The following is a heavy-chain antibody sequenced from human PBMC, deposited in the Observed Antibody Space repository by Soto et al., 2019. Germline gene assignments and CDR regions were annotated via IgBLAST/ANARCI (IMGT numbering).Heavy chain of an antibody. Sequence: EVQLLESGGGLVQPGGSLRLSCAASGFTFSTYAMSWVRQAPGKGLEWVSDISGSGGNTYYADSVKGRFTISRDNSKNTLYLQMNSLRAEDTAVYYCAKSAMVRGGGWFDPWGQGTLVTVSS. CDR2: ISGSGGNT. V-gene: IGHV3-23*01. J-gene: IGHJ5*02. CDR3: AKSAMVRGGGWFDP. CDR1: GFTFSTYA. D-gene: IGHD3-10*01.